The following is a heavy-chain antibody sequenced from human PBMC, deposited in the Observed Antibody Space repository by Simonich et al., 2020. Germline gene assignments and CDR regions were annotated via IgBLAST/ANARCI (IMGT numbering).Heavy chain of an antibody. Sequence: QVQLQESGPGLVKPSETLSLTCTVSGGSISSYYWSWIRQPPGKGRECIGYIYYSGSTNYNPALKSRVTISVDTSKNQFSLKLSSVTAADTAVYYCARLPDYWGQGTLVTVSS. J-gene: IGHJ4*02. CDR1: GGSISSYY. CDR2: IYYSGST. CDR3: ARLPDY. V-gene: IGHV4-59*08.